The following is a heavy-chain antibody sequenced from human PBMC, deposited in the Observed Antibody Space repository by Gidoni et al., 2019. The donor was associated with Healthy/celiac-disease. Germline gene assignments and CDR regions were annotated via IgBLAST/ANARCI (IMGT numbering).Heavy chain of an antibody. V-gene: IGHV4-34*01. D-gene: IGHD6-19*01. CDR2: INHSGST. Sequence: TCAVYGGSFSGYYWSWIRQPPTGKGLEWIGEINHSGSTNYNPSLKSRVTISVDTSKNQFSLKLSSVTAADTAVYYCASYPGIAVAGSHWGQGTLVTVSS. CDR1: GGSFSGYY. CDR3: ASYPGIAVAGSH. J-gene: IGHJ4*02.